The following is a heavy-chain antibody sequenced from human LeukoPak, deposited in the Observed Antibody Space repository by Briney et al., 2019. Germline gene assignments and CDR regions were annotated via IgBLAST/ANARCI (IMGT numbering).Heavy chain of an antibody. Sequence: ASVKVSCKASGYTFTSYAMNWVRQAPGQGLEWMGWINTNTGNPTYAQGFTGQFAFSLDTSVSTAYLQISSLKAEDTAVYYCASSGVAIVGADGPKYYFDYWGQGTLVTVSS. CDR2: INTNTGNP. CDR3: ASSGVAIVGADGPKYYFDY. CDR1: GYTFTSYA. D-gene: IGHD1-26*01. J-gene: IGHJ4*02. V-gene: IGHV7-4-1*02.